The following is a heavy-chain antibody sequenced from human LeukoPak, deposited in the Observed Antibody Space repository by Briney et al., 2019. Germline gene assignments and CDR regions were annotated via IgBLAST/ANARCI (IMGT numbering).Heavy chain of an antibody. Sequence: SETLSLTCAVYGGSFSVYYWSWIRQPPGKGLEWIGEINHSGSTNYNPSLKSRVTISVDTSKNQFSLKLSSVTAADTAVYYCARPQGGSGWYGRYFQHWGQGTLVTVSS. CDR3: ARPQGGSGWYGRYFQH. CDR1: GGSFSVYY. J-gene: IGHJ1*01. D-gene: IGHD6-19*01. V-gene: IGHV4-34*01. CDR2: INHSGST.